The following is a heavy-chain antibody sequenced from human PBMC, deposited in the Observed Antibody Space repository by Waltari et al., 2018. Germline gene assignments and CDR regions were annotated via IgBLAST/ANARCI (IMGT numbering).Heavy chain of an antibody. D-gene: IGHD3-22*01. CDR2: ISYDGSNK. CDR1: GFTFSSYA. J-gene: IGHJ3*02. V-gene: IGHV3-30-3*01. CDR3: AKAQSIVVGHDAFDI. Sequence: QVQLVESGGGVVQPGRSLRLSCAASGFTFSSYAMHWVRQAPGKGLEWVAIISYDGSNKYYADSVKGRFTISRDNSKNTLYLQMNSLRAEDTAVYYCAKAQSIVVGHDAFDIWGQGTMVTVSS.